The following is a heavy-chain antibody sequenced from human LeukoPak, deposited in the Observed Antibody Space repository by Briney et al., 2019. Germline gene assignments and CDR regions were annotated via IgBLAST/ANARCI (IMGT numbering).Heavy chain of an antibody. CDR2: IYSGGST. J-gene: IGHJ6*02. CDR3: AREGAVAGMPYYYGMDV. Sequence: GGSLRLSCLPSRITSSSSAIHWVRHTPGEGLEWVSVIYSGGSTYYADSVKGRFTISRDNSKNTPYLQMNSLRAEDTAVYYCAREGAVAGMPYYYGMDVWGQGTTVTVSS. CDR1: RITSSSSA. V-gene: IGHV3-53*01. D-gene: IGHD6-19*01.